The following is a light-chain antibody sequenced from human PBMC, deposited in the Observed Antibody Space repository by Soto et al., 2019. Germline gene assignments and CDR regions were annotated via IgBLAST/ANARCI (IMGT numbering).Light chain of an antibody. V-gene: IGKV3-15*01. Sequence: EILMTQPPATLCACSWERSTLSCRASQSVIISLAWYQHRPGQAPRLLIYAASTRATGIPARFTGSGSGTEFTLTISTLQSEDFAVDYCQQYNYWPRTGGQGTKVDIK. CDR2: AAS. CDR1: QSVIIS. J-gene: IGKJ1*01. CDR3: QQYNYWPRT.